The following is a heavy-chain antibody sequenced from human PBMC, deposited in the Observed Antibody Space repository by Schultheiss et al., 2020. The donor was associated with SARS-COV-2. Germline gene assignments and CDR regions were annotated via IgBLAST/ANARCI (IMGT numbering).Heavy chain of an antibody. V-gene: IGHV4-30-2*01. CDR3: ARKYRSTGDAFDI. CDR2: IYHSGST. Sequence: SQTLSLTCAVSGGSISSGGYSWSWIRQPPGKGLEWIGYIYHSGSTYYNPSLKSRVTISVDRSKNQFSLKLSSVTAADTAVYYCARKYRSTGDAFDIWGQGTMVTVSS. D-gene: IGHD2-2*01. J-gene: IGHJ3*02. CDR1: GGSISSGGYS.